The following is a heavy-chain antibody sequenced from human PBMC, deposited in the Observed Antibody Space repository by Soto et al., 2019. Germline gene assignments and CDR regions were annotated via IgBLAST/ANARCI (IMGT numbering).Heavy chain of an antibody. D-gene: IGHD3-10*01. Sequence: GGSLILSCAASGFTVSSNYVSWVRQAPGKGLEWVSVIYSGGSTYYADSVKGRFTISRDNSKNTLYLQMNSLRAEDTAVYYCARDGGSGSPPYYYGMDVWGQGTTVTVSS. CDR3: ARDGGSGSPPYYYGMDV. V-gene: IGHV3-53*01. CDR2: IYSGGST. J-gene: IGHJ6*02. CDR1: GFTVSSNY.